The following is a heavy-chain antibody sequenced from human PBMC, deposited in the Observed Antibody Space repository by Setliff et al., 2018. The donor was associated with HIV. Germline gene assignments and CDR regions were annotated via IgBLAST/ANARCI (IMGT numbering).Heavy chain of an antibody. D-gene: IGHD3-10*01. Sequence: GGSLRLSCLVSGFTVSTYSLNWARQAPGKRPEYVAALSRGGDNPKYADSVKGRFTIARDNDKNSVHLQMTSLRAEDTAVDYCASSGSGSYINWFGPWGQGTLVTVS. CDR3: ASSGSGSYINWFGP. CDR2: LSRGGDNP. CDR1: GFTVSTYS. J-gene: IGHJ5*02. V-gene: IGHV3-64*04.